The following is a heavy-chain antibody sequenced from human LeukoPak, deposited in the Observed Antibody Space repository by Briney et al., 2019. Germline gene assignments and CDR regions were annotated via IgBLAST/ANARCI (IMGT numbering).Heavy chain of an antibody. CDR2: IDNDGTFT. V-gene: IGHV3-74*01. Sequence: GGSLRLSCSASGFTFSNYWMHWARQAPGKGLVWVTRIDNDGTFTNYADSVKGRFTIPRDNAKNTLYLQMNGLRVEDTAVYYCIRGSNAWNGMDVWGQGTTVTVSS. D-gene: IGHD6-19*01. CDR3: IRGSNAWNGMDV. CDR1: GFTFSNYW. J-gene: IGHJ6*02.